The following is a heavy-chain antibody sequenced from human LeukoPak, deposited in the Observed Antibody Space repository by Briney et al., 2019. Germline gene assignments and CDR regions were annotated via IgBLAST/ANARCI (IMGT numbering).Heavy chain of an antibody. J-gene: IGHJ5*02. Sequence: TGGSLRLSCAASGFTFSSYWMHWVRQAPGKGLVWVSRINSDGSSTSYADSVKGRFTISRDNAKNTLYLQMNSLRAEDTAVYYCARAPLHRSGGWFDPWGQGTLVTVPS. CDR1: GFTFSSYW. CDR3: ARAPLHRSGGWFDP. D-gene: IGHD6-25*01. V-gene: IGHV3-74*01. CDR2: INSDGSST.